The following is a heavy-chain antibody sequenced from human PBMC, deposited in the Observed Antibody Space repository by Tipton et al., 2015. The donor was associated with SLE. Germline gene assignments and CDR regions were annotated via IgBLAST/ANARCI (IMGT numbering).Heavy chain of an antibody. CDR1: GFTVSSNY. Sequence: SLRLSCAASGFTVSSNYMSWVRQAPGKGLEWVSYISSSSSTIYYADSVKGRFTISRDNAKNSLYLQMNSLRAEDTAVYYCARERSDDAFDIWGQGTMVTVSS. J-gene: IGHJ3*02. CDR3: ARERSDDAFDI. D-gene: IGHD4-17*01. V-gene: IGHV3-48*01. CDR2: ISSSSSTI.